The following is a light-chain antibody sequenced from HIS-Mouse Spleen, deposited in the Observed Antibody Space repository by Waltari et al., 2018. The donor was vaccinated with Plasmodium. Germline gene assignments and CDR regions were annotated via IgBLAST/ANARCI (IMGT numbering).Light chain of an antibody. CDR1: SGINVGTYR. J-gene: IGLJ3*02. CDR2: YKSDSDK. CDR3: MIWHSSAWV. Sequence: QAVLTQPSSLSASPGASASLTCTLRSGINVGTYRIYWYKQKPGSPPQYLLRYKSDSDKQQGSGVPSRVSVSKDASANAGILLISGLQSVDEADYYCMIWHSSAWVFGGGTKLTGL. V-gene: IGLV5-45*03.